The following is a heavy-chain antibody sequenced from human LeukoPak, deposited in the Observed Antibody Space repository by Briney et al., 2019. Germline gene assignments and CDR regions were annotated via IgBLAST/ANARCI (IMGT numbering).Heavy chain of an antibody. CDR3: ARDYGDYDPFDY. J-gene: IGHJ4*02. V-gene: IGHV1-69*05. Sequence: GASVKVSCKASEGTFSSYAISWVRQAPGQGLEWMGRIIPIFGTANYAQKFQGRVTITTDESTSTAYMELSSLRSEDTAVYYCARDYGDYDPFDYWGQGTLVTVSS. CDR1: EGTFSSYA. D-gene: IGHD4-17*01. CDR2: IIPIFGTA.